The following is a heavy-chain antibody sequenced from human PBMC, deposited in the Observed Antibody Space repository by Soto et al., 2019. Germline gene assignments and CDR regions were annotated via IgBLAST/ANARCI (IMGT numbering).Heavy chain of an antibody. CDR3: SSQTYSYAWHH. CDR2: IFHSGST. CDR1: GGSLSSNW. J-gene: IGHJ5*02. Sequence: SDTLSLTCAVYGGSLSSNWWSRVRQSPGKGLEWIGEIFHSGSTNYNPSLNSRVSISVDKSRSHFSLDLFSVTAADTAVYYCSSQTYSYAWHHWGQGTQVTVSS. D-gene: IGHD5-18*01. V-gene: IGHV4-4*02.